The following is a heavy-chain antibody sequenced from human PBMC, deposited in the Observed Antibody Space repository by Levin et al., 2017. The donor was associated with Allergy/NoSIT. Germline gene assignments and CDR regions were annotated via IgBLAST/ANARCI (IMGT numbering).Heavy chain of an antibody. V-gene: IGHV4-34*01. CDR3: ARRLTGYSSSRSSGYYFDY. CDR2: INHSGST. D-gene: IGHD6-19*01. J-gene: IGHJ4*02. CDR1: GGSFSGYY. Sequence: SQTLSLTCAVYGGSFSGYYWSWIRQPPGKGLEWIGEINHSGSTNYNPSLKSRVTISVDTSKNQFSLKLSSVTAADTAVYYCARRLTGYSSSRSSGYYFDYWGQGTLVTVSS.